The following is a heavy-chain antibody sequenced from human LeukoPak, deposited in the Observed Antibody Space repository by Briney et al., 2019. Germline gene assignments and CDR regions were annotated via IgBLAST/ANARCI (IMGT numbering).Heavy chain of an antibody. Sequence: GGSLRLSCAASGFIFGSYSMNWVRQAPGKGLEWVSSIGSRSTYIYYADSVKGRFTISRDNAKNSPYLQMNSLRAEDTAVYFCARDDTALSLFDYWGQGTLVTVSS. V-gene: IGHV3-21*01. CDR1: GFIFGSYS. CDR2: IGSRSTYI. D-gene: IGHD5-18*01. CDR3: ARDDTALSLFDY. J-gene: IGHJ4*02.